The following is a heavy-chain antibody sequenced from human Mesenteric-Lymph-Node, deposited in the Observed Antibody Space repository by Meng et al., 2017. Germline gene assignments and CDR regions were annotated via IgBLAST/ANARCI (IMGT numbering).Heavy chain of an antibody. CDR2: IWYDGSNK. J-gene: IGHJ4*02. V-gene: IGHV3-33*01. D-gene: IGHD4-23*01. Sequence: GQLGEWGGGVVQPGRSLGLYCAASGFTFSSDGMHWVRQAPGKGLGGVAVIWYDGSNKYYADSVKGRFTISRDNSKNTLYLQMNSLRAEDTAVYYCARDGWRIYGGNSFDYWGQGTLVTVSS. CDR3: ARDGWRIYGGNSFDY. CDR1: GFTFSSDG.